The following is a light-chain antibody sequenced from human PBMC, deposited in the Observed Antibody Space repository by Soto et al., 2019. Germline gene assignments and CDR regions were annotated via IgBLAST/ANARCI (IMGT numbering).Light chain of an antibody. Sequence: DIQVTQSPSSLSASVGDSVTITCRTSQTIGTFLNWYQQKPGKVPKLLISSASSLHTGVPSRFSASGSGTDFTLTISSLQPEDLATYYCKQSYLTGMFGQGT. CDR3: KQSYLTGM. CDR1: QTIGTF. J-gene: IGKJ1*01. CDR2: SAS. V-gene: IGKV1-39*01.